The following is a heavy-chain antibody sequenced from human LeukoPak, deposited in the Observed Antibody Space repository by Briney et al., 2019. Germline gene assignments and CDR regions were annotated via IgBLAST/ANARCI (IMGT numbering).Heavy chain of an antibody. D-gene: IGHD6-13*01. CDR1: GYTFTSYG. CDR3: ARGRGPQTKAAGEYWYFDL. Sequence: GASVKVSCKASGYTFTSYGISWVRQAPGQGLEGVGWISAYNGNTNYAQKLQGRVTMTTDTSTSTAYMELRSLRSDDTAVYYCARGRGPQTKAAGEYWYFDLWGRGTLVTVSS. CDR2: ISAYNGNT. J-gene: IGHJ2*01. V-gene: IGHV1-18*01.